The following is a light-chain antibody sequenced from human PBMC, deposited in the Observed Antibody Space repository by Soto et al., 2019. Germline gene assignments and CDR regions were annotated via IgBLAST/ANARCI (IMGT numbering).Light chain of an antibody. CDR2: GAS. Sequence: EIVLTQSPGTLSLSPGERATLSCRASQSVSSPYLAWYHHKPGQAPRLLIYGASSRATGIPDRFSGSGSGTDFTLTISRLEPEDFAVYYCQQYGNSPLFCGGTKVEIK. CDR1: QSVSSPY. J-gene: IGKJ4*01. CDR3: QQYGNSPL. V-gene: IGKV3-20*01.